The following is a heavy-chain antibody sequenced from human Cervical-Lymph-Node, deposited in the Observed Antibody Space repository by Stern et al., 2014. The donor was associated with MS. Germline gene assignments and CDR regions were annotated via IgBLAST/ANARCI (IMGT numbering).Heavy chain of an antibody. CDR2: IYWDDDN. CDR1: GFSLSTSGVG. V-gene: IGHV2-5*02. CDR3: AHRTPDSSGYYYHYFDY. J-gene: IGHJ4*02. Sequence: ESGPTLVKPTQTLTLTCTFSGFSLSTSGVGVGWIRQPPGKALEWLALIYWDDDNRYSPSLKSRLTITKDTSKNQVVLTMTNMDPEDTATYYCAHRTPDSSGYYYHYFDYWGQGTLVTVSS. D-gene: IGHD3-22*01.